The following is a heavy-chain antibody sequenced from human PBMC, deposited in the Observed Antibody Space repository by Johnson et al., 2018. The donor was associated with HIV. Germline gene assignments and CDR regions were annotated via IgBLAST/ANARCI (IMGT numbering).Heavy chain of an antibody. V-gene: IGHV3-66*01. CDR1: GFTVSSNY. Sequence: VQLVESGGGLVQPGGSLRLSCAASGFTVSSNYMSWVRQAPGKGLEWVSVIYSGGSTYYADSVKGRFTISRDNSKNTLYLQMNSLRAEDTAVYYCARALRTALGSPWNGGYDAFDIWGQGTMVTVSS. J-gene: IGHJ3*02. D-gene: IGHD1-1*01. CDR2: IYSGGST. CDR3: ARALRTALGSPWNGGYDAFDI.